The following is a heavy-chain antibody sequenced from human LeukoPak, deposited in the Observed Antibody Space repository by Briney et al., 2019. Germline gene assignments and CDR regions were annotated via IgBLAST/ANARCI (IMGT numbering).Heavy chain of an antibody. J-gene: IGHJ5*02. V-gene: IGHV1-8*03. CDR2: MNPNSGNT. CDR1: GYTFTSYD. CDR3: ARSYYYDSSGYYHDWFDP. D-gene: IGHD3-22*01. Sequence: ASVKVSCXASGYTFTSYDINWVRQATGQGLEWMGWMNPNSGNTGYAQKFQGRVTITRNTSISTAYMELSSLRSEDTAVYYCARSYYYDSSGYYHDWFDPWGQGTLVTVSS.